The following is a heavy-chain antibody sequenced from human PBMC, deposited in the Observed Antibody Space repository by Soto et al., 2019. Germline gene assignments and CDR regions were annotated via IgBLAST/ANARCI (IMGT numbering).Heavy chain of an antibody. CDR3: AREETAWPLDYGLEV. CDR1: GFSFSTYS. V-gene: IGHV3-21*01. D-gene: IGHD2-21*02. J-gene: IGHJ6*04. Sequence: GRSLRLSCEASGFSFSTYSMHLVRQAPGKGLEWVSSIGRRSDIYYADSVKGRFPISRDNAKNSVSLQMNSLRDEDTAVYYCAREETAWPLDYGLEVWGEGTKVTVSS. CDR2: IGRRSDI.